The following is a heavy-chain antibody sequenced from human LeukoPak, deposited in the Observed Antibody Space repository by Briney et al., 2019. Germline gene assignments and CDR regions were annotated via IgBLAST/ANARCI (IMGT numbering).Heavy chain of an antibody. J-gene: IGHJ4*02. D-gene: IGHD3-22*01. Sequence: PGGSLRLSCAASGFTFSSYAMSWVRQAPGKGLEWVSAISGSGGSTYYADSVKGRFTISRDNSKNTLYLQMNSLRAEDTAVYYCAGYYYDGSDFDYWGQGTLVTVSS. CDR3: AGYYYDGSDFDY. CDR1: GFTFSSYA. V-gene: IGHV3-23*01. CDR2: ISGSGGST.